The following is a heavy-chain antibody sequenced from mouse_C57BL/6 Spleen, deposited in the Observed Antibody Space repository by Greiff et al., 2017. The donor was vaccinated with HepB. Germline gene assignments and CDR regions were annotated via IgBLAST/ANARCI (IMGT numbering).Heavy chain of an antibody. D-gene: IGHD6-1*01. V-gene: IGHV14-4*01. CDR1: GFNIKDDY. Sequence: VQLQQSGAELVRPGASVKLSCTASGFNIKDDYMHWVKQRPEQGLEWIGWIDPENGDTEYASKFQGKATITADTSSNTAYLQLSSLTSEDTAVYYCTKPLQPGAMDYWGQGTSVTVSS. CDR3: TKPLQPGAMDY. J-gene: IGHJ4*01. CDR2: IDPENGDT.